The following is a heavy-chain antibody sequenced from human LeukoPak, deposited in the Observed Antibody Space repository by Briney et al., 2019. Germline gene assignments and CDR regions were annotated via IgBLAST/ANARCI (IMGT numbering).Heavy chain of an antibody. D-gene: IGHD6-13*01. CDR3: ATWAYTSSWSNWFDP. V-gene: IGHV4-59*01. Sequence: SETLSLTCTVSGDSISSSYRGWIRQPPGKGLEWIGCFYYSGYTNYNPSLKSRLTMSIDTSNNQFSLKLTSVTAADTAIYYCATWAYTSSWSNWFDPWGQGTLVTVSS. CDR2: FYYSGYT. J-gene: IGHJ5*02. CDR1: GDSISSSY.